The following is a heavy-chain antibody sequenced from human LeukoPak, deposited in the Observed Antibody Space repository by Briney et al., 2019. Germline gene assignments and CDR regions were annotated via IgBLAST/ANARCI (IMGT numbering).Heavy chain of an antibody. CDR2: IYYSGST. V-gene: IGHV4-39*01. CDR3: ASIVVPAASRYYYYYGMDV. D-gene: IGHD2-2*01. Sequence: SETLSLTCTVSGGSISSSSYYWGWIRQPPGKGLEWIGSIYYSGSTYYNPSLKSRVTISVDTSRNQFSLKLSSVTAADTAVYYCASIVVPAASRYYYYYGMDVWGQGTTVTVSS. J-gene: IGHJ6*02. CDR1: GGSISSSSYY.